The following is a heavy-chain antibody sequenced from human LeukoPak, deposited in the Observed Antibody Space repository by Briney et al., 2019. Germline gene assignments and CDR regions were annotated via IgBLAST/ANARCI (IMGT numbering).Heavy chain of an antibody. CDR3: ARQGVDYDILTGYYNGFWFDP. J-gene: IGHJ5*02. V-gene: IGHV4-39*01. CDR2: IYYSGST. D-gene: IGHD3-9*01. CDR1: GGSISSSSYY. Sequence: PSETLSLTCTVAGGSISSSSYYWGWIRQPPRKGLEWIGSIYYSGSTYYNPSLKTRATISVATSKNQFSLKLSSVTAADTAVYYCARQGVDYDILTGYYNGFWFDPWGQGTLVTVSS.